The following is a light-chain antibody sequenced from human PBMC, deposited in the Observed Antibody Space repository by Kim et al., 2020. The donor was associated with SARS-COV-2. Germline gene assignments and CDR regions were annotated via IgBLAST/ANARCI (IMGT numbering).Light chain of an antibody. CDR3: QQHDTLPIT. CDR1: QDISKY. J-gene: IGKJ5*01. V-gene: IGKV1-33*01. Sequence: DIQMTQSPSSLYASVGDRVTITCQASQDISKYLNWYQQKLGRAPKLLIYDASSLETGVPSRFSGSASGTDFTFTISSLQPEDIATYYCQQHDTLPITFGQGTRLEIK. CDR2: DAS.